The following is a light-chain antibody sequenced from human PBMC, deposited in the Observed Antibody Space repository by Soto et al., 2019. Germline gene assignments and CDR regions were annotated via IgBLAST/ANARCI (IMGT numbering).Light chain of an antibody. Sequence: DIQMTQSPSTLSASVGDRVTITCRASQSISSWLAWYQQKPGKAPNLLIYKASSLESGVPSRFSGSGPGTEFTRTISSLQPDDFATYYCQQYNSYPLTFGGGTKVELK. CDR1: QSISSW. CDR3: QQYNSYPLT. CDR2: KAS. J-gene: IGKJ4*01. V-gene: IGKV1-5*03.